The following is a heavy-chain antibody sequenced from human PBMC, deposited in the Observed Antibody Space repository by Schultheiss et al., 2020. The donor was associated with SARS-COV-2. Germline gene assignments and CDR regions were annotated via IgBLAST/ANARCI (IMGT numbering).Heavy chain of an antibody. CDR1: GFTFSDHY. CDR3: ARSYWGLTGAFDI. D-gene: IGHD2-21*01. J-gene: IGHJ3*02. V-gene: IGHV3-72*01. Sequence: GESLKISCAASGFTFSDHYMDWARQAPGKGLEWVGRTRNKANSYTTEYAASVKGRFTISRDDSKNSLYLQMNSLKTEDTAVYYCARSYWGLTGAFDIWGQGTMVTVSS. CDR2: TRNKANSYTT.